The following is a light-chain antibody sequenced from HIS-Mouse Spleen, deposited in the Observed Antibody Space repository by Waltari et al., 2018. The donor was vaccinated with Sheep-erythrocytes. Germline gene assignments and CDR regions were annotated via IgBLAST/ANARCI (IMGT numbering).Light chain of an antibody. J-gene: IGLJ3*02. V-gene: IGLV1-44*01. CDR3: AAWDDSLNGPV. CDR2: TNN. Sequence: HSVLTKPPSASGTPGQRGTIACSGSSSNIGSNTVNWYQQLPGTAPKLLIYTNNQRPSGVPDRFSGSKSGTSASLAISGLQSEDEADYYCAAWDDSLNGPVFGGGTKLT. CDR1: SSNIGSNT.